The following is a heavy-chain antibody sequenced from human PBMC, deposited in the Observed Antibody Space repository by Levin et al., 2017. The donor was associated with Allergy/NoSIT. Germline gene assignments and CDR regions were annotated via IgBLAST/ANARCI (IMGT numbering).Heavy chain of an antibody. D-gene: IGHD1-26*01. CDR3: ARRVGGTSARAFDY. J-gene: IGHJ4*02. Sequence: GASVKVSCKGSGYTFASYWIGWVRQMPGKGLEWMGIIYPGDSDTRYSPSFQGQVTISADKSISTAYLQWSSLKASDTAMYYCARRVGGTSARAFDYWGQGTLVTVSS. V-gene: IGHV5-51*01. CDR1: GYTFASYW. CDR2: IYPGDSDT.